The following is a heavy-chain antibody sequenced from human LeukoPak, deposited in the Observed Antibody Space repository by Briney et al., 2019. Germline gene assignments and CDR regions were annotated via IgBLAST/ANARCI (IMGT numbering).Heavy chain of an antibody. CDR1: GGSFSGYY. CDR2: INHSGST. CDR3: ARTSIYYDSSGYRS. D-gene: IGHD3-22*01. Sequence: SETLSLTCAVYGGSFSGYYWSWIRQPPGKGLEWIGEINHSGSTNYNPSLKSRVTISVDTSKNQFSLKLSSVTAADTAVSYCARTSIYYDSSGYRSWGQGTLVTVSS. V-gene: IGHV4-34*01. J-gene: IGHJ5*02.